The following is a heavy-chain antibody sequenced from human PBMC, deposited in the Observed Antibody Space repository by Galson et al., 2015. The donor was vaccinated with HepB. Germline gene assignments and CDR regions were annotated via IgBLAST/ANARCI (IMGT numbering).Heavy chain of an antibody. Sequence: SVKVSCKASGGNFDTHGVSWVRQAPGKGLEWMGGIMPSMGTPKYAQSFQGRVTIAADKLTNTVYMELRSLRSDDSAIYFCSRDVIVGSCSYNACHWGNAMDVWGQGTTVTVSS. J-gene: IGHJ6*02. CDR3: SRDVIVGSCSYNACHWGNAMDV. V-gene: IGHV1-69*06. CDR1: GGNFDTHG. D-gene: IGHD7-27*01. CDR2: IMPSMGTP.